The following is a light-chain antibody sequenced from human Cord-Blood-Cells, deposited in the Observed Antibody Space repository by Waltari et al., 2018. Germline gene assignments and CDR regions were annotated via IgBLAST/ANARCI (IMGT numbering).Light chain of an antibody. CDR2: SNN. J-gene: IGLJ2*01. CDR1: SSNIGSNT. Sequence: SASGTPGQRVTISCSGSSSNIGSNTVNWYQQLPGTAPKLLIYSNNQRPSGVPDRFSGSKSGTSASLAISGLQSEDEADYYCAAWDDSLNGLVFGGGTKLTVL. V-gene: IGLV1-44*01. CDR3: AAWDDSLNGLV.